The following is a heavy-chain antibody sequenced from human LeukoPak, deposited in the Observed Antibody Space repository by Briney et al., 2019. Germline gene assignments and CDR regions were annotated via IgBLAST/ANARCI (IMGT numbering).Heavy chain of an antibody. CDR1: GYTFTSYG. CDR3: AREYCSGGSCYQQYYYYYGMDV. Sequence: ASVKVSCKASGYTFTSYGISWVRQAPGQGLEWMGWISAYNGNTNYAQKLQGRVTMTTDTSTSTAYMELRSLRSDDTAVYYCAREYCSGGSCYQQYYYYYGMDVWGQGTTVTVSS. J-gene: IGHJ6*02. D-gene: IGHD2-15*01. CDR2: ISAYNGNT. V-gene: IGHV1-18*01.